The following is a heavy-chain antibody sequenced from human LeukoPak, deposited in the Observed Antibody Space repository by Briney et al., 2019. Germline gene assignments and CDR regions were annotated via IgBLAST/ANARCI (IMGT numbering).Heavy chain of an antibody. J-gene: IGHJ4*02. D-gene: IGHD6-19*01. CDR2: INSYTGTT. Sequence: ASVKVSCKASGYTFNSYGISWVRQAPGQGLEWMGWINSYTGTTNYVQKFQGRVTMTTDTSMSTAYIELRSLRSDDTAVYYCARGKTIRVADPFDYWGQGTLVTVSS. CDR3: ARGKTIRVADPFDY. CDR1: GYTFNSYG. V-gene: IGHV1-18*01.